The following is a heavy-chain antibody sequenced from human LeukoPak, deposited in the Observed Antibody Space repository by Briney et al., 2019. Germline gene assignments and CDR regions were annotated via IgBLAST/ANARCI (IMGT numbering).Heavy chain of an antibody. D-gene: IGHD3-10*01. V-gene: IGHV4-59*01. Sequence: SETLSLTCTASGGSISSYYWSWIRQPPGKGLEWIGYIYYSGSTNYNPSLKSRVTISVDTSKNQFSLKLSSVTAADTAVYYCARVLTMVRGVKTPFFDYWGQGTLVTVSS. J-gene: IGHJ4*02. CDR2: IYYSGST. CDR3: ARVLTMVRGVKTPFFDY. CDR1: GGSISSYY.